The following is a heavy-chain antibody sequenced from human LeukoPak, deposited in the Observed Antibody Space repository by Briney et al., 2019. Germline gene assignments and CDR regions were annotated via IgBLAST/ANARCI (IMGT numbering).Heavy chain of an antibody. J-gene: IGHJ6*03. Sequence: PSETLSLTCAVYGVSLRGYYWSWIRKSPEKGLECIGEISHEGDSIYNPSLKSRLTLSLDMSKNQFSLKLRSVTAADTAVYYCARGRNYVSDYYFDVWGKGTTVIVSS. CDR3: ARGRNYVSDYYFDV. V-gene: IGHV4-34*01. CDR2: ISHEGDS. CDR1: GVSLRGYY. D-gene: IGHD1-7*01.